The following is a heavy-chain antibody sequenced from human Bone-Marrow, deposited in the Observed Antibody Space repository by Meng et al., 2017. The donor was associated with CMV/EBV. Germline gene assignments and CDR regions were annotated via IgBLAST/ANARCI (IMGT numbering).Heavy chain of an antibody. Sequence: GGSLRLSCAASGFTFSNYDMHWLRQPTGKGPEWVSSIGTAGDTYYPGSEKGRFTISRDNAKNSLYLQMNSLRAEDTAVYYCARVQAMTTVTTGDYWGQGTLVTVSS. D-gene: IGHD4-11*01. CDR3: ARVQAMTTVTTGDY. V-gene: IGHV3-13*01. CDR1: GFTFSNYD. CDR2: IGTAGDT. J-gene: IGHJ4*02.